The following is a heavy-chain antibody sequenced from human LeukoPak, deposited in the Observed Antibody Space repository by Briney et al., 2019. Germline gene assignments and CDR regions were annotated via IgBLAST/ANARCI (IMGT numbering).Heavy chain of an antibody. J-gene: IGHJ4*02. V-gene: IGHV4-38-2*02. Sequence: PSETLSLTCTVSGGSISSYYWSWIRQPPGKGLEWIGSFYHTGSTYYNPSLKSRVTVSGDTSKNQFSLKLSSVTAADTAVYYCARDMGWNGLVDSWGQGTLVTVSS. CDR2: FYHTGST. CDR3: ARDMGWNGLVDS. D-gene: IGHD1-1*01. CDR1: GGSISSYY.